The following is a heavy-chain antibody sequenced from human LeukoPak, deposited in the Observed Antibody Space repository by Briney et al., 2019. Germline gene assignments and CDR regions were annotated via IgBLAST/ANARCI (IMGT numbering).Heavy chain of an antibody. D-gene: IGHD3-10*01. CDR1: GYTFTSYD. V-gene: IGHV1-8*01. Sequence: ASVKVSCKASGYTFTSYDINWVRQATGQGLEWMGWMNPNSGNTGYAQKFQGRVTMNRNTSISTAYMELSSLRSEDTAVYYCARVSGGVIMYYYYYMDVWGKGTTVTVSS. CDR2: MNPNSGNT. J-gene: IGHJ6*03. CDR3: ARVSGGVIMYYYYYMDV.